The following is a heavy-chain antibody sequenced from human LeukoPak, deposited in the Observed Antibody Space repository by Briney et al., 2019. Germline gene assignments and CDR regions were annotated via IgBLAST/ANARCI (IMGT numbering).Heavy chain of an antibody. CDR1: GFTFSSYW. V-gene: IGHV3-7*01. J-gene: IGHJ6*03. Sequence: PGGSLRLSCAASGFTFSSYWMSWVRQAPGKGLEWVANIKQDGSEKYYVDSVRGRFTISRDNAKNSLYLQMNSLRAEDTAVYYCARAFTGMVPYYYYYMDVWGKGTTVTVSS. CDR2: IKQDGSEK. CDR3: ARAFTGMVPYYYYYMDV. D-gene: IGHD3-10*01.